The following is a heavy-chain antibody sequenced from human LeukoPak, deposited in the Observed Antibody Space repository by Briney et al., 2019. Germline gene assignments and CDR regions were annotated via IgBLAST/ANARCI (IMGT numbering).Heavy chain of an antibody. CDR2: IYASGST. CDR1: GGSISSASYY. CDR3: AGAPAESLKWLSPFDY. J-gene: IGHJ4*02. D-gene: IGHD5-12*01. V-gene: IGHV4-61*02. Sequence: SETLSLTCTVSGGSISSASYYWSWIRQPAGKGLEWIGRIYASGSTNYNPSLKSRVTISVDTSKNQLSLKLSSVTAADTAVYYCAGAPAESLKWLSPFDYWGQGTLVTVSS.